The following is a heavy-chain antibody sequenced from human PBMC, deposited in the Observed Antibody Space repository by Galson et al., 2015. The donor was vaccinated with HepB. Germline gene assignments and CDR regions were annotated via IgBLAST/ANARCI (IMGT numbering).Heavy chain of an antibody. CDR2: IKGDGSEM. J-gene: IGHJ5*01. CDR3: AKGNGGDS. CDR1: GFSFSSHW. V-gene: IGHV3-7*01. Sequence: SLRLSCAASGFSFSSHWMSWVRQAPGKGLEWVANIKGDGSEMYYVDSVKGRFIISRDNAKNSLFLQMNSLRAEDMAMYYCAKGNGGDSWGQGTLVNVAS. D-gene: IGHD3-10*01.